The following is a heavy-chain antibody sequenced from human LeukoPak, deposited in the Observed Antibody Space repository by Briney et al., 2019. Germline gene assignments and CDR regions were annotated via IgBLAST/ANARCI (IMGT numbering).Heavy chain of an antibody. V-gene: IGHV3-23*01. CDR2: IAGGGSST. J-gene: IGHJ3*02. Sequence: GGSLRLSCAASGFTVSFYAMSWVRQASGKGLEWVSVIAGGGSSTYYADSVKGRFTISRDNSKNTLYLQMNSLRVEDTAVYYCVKDPDPRYCSSTSCSPIWGQGTMVTVSS. D-gene: IGHD2-2*01. CDR3: VKDPDPRYCSSTSCSPI. CDR1: GFTVSFYA.